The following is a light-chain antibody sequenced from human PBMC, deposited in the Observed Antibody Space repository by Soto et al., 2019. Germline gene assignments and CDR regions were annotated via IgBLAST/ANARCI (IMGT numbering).Light chain of an antibody. Sequence: QPVLTQPASVSGAPGRAIAISCTGTSSDVGGYNYVSWYQHHPGKAPKLMVYDVSNRPSGVSNRFSGSKSGNTASLTISGLQAEDEADYYCSSYTSSSTYVFGTGTKVTVL. CDR2: DVS. V-gene: IGLV2-14*03. CDR1: SSDVGGYNY. J-gene: IGLJ1*01. CDR3: SSYTSSSTYV.